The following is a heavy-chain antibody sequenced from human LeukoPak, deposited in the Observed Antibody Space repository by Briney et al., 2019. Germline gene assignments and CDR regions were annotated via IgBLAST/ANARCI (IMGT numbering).Heavy chain of an antibody. V-gene: IGHV3-21*01. Sequence: PGGSLRLSCEASAFTFSSYSMSWVRQAPGKGLEWVSSIDSSTSHIYYADSVKGRFPISRDNAKNSLYLQVSSLRAEDTAVYYCARDFRTQLDGYSPPYHFDYWGQGALVTVSS. CDR2: IDSSTSHI. CDR3: ARDFRTQLDGYSPPYHFDY. J-gene: IGHJ4*02. D-gene: IGHD5-24*01. CDR1: AFTFSSYS.